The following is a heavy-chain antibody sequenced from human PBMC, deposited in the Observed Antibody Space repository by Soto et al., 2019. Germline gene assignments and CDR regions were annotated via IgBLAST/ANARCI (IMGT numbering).Heavy chain of an antibody. CDR3: ARDRRNCSGGSCYSYYYYYMDV. CDR1: GGSFSGYY. Sequence: SETLSLTCAVYGGSFSGYYWSWIRQPPGKGLEWIGEINHSGSTNYNPSLKSRVTISVDTSKNQFSLKLSSVTAADTAVYYCARDRRNCSGGSCYSYYYYYMDVWGKGTTVTVSS. V-gene: IGHV4-34*01. CDR2: INHSGST. J-gene: IGHJ6*03. D-gene: IGHD2-15*01.